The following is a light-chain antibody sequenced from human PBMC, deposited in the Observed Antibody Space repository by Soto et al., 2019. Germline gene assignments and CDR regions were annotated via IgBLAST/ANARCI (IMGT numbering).Light chain of an antibody. V-gene: IGKV3-15*01. Sequence: EIVMTQSPATLSVSVGERATLSSRASQTVSSKLAWYQQKPGQAPRLLIYGASTRATGIPARFTGSGSGTEFTLTISSLQSEDFAVYYCQQYNDWSPQLTFGGGTKVEIK. CDR2: GAS. J-gene: IGKJ4*01. CDR3: QQYNDWSPQLT. CDR1: QTVSSK.